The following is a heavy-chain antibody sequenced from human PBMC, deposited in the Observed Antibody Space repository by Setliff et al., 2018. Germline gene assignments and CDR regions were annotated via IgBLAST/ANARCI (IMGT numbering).Heavy chain of an antibody. CDR1: GGSMSGYF. CDR2: IHPSGAT. CDR3: ARQTATGSSATFDS. D-gene: IGHD2-21*02. J-gene: IGHJ4*02. V-gene: IGHV4-4*07. Sequence: SETLSLPCTVSGGSMSGYFWTWIRQPAGKGLEWIGRIHPSGATNYNPSLMSRLTMSIDTSNNHFTLKVNSVTAADTAVYYCARQTATGSSATFDSWGQGTLVTVSS.